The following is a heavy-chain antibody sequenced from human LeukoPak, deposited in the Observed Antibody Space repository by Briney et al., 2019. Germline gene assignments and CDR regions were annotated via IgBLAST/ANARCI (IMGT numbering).Heavy chain of an antibody. J-gene: IGHJ3*02. CDR3: ARDRGIAVGNAFDI. V-gene: IGHV1-69*04. D-gene: IGHD6-19*01. Sequence: SVKVSCKASGGTFSSYAISWLRQAPGQGLEWMGTIIPILGIANYAQKFQGRVTITADKSTSTAYMELSSLRSEDTAVYYCARDRGIAVGNAFDIWGQGTMVTVSS. CDR1: GGTFSSYA. CDR2: IIPILGIA.